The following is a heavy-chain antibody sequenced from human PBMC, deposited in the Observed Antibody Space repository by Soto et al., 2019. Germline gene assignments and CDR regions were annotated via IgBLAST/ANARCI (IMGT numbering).Heavy chain of an antibody. Sequence: PSETLSLTCTVSGGSISVYYWSWIRQPPGKGLEWIGYIYYSGSTNYNPSVKGRFTISRDNSKNTLYLQMNSLRAEDTAVYYCARDGYCSGGSCYSVPVFDYWGQGTLVTVSS. J-gene: IGHJ4*02. V-gene: IGHV4-59*12. CDR3: ARDGYCSGGSCYSVPVFDY. D-gene: IGHD2-15*01. CDR1: GGSISVYY. CDR2: IYYSGST.